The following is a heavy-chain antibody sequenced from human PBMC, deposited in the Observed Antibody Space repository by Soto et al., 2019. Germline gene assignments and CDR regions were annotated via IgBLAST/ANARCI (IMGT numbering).Heavy chain of an antibody. D-gene: IGHD1-20*01. CDR2: VYFVGNS. CDR1: GDSISSASYF. CDR3: ARSYNWNLDY. V-gene: IGHV4-39*01. J-gene: IGHJ4*02. Sequence: SETLSLTCTVSGDSISSASYFWGWIRQPPGKGLEWIGSVYFVGNSYYNPSLKSRVSISVDTSKNQFSLKLSSVTAADTAVYYCARSYNWNLDYWGQGTLVTVSS.